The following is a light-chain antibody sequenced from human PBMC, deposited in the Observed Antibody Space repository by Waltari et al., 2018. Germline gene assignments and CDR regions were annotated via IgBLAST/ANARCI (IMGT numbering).Light chain of an antibody. CDR1: QIISTW. V-gene: IGKV1-5*03. CDR2: KAS. Sequence: DIQMTQSPSTLSASVGDRVTITCRASQIISTWLAWYQQKPGKAPKLLIYKASTLESGVPSRFSGSGSGTEFTLTISSLQPDDFATYYCQQYNRNWTFGQGTKVEIK. J-gene: IGKJ1*01. CDR3: QQYNRNWT.